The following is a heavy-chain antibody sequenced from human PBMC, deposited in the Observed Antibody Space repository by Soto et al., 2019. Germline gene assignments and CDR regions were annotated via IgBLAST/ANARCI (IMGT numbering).Heavy chain of an antibody. CDR2: IYSSTGST. V-gene: IGHV4-59*01. J-gene: IGHJ4*02. CDR1: SGSISSYY. D-gene: IGHD3-16*01. CDR3: ARGNDYLWGSLALDY. Sequence: SETLSLTCTVSSGSISSYYWSWIRQPPGKGLEWIGYIYSSTGSTDYNPSLKSRVTISLDTSKNQFSLKLSSVTAADTAVYYCARGNDYLWGSLALDYWGQGTRVTVSS.